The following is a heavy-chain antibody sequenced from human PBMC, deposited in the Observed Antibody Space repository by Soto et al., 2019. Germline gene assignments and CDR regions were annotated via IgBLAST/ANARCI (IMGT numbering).Heavy chain of an antibody. D-gene: IGHD6-13*01. CDR1: GYSFTRYW. J-gene: IGHJ6*04. V-gene: IGHV5-51*01. CDR3: ARHPTAAAAGYSISWFARHSSYDVEL. Sequence: PGEALKLSCKVPGYSFTRYWIGSVRQMPGKGLEWMGIIYPGDSDTRYSPSFQGQVTISADKSISTAYPQWSSLKASDTAMYYCARHPTAAAAGYSISWFARHSSYDVELWGKGTPFNVPP. CDR2: IYPGDSDT.